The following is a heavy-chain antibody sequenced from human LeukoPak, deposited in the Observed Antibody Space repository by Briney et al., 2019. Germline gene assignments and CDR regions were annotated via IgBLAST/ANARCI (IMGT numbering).Heavy chain of an antibody. CDR3: AILGSFFDS. Sequence: SVKVSCKASGGTFSSYAISWVRQAPGQGLEWMGRVIPSLGIPNYAEKFQARATMTADTSTSTAYVELSSLTSEDTAVYYCAILGSFFDSWGQGTLVAVSS. CDR2: VIPSLGIP. V-gene: IGHV1-69*04. CDR1: GGTFSSYA. J-gene: IGHJ4*02. D-gene: IGHD1-26*01.